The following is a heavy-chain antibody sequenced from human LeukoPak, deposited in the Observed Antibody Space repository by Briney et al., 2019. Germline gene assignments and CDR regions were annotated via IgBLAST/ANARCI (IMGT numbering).Heavy chain of an antibody. V-gene: IGHV3-30-3*01. J-gene: IGHJ4*02. CDR3: ARDSYRSGWYGQFDY. CDR2: ISYDESNK. Sequence: RSLRLSCAASGFTFSNYAMHWVRQAPGKGLEWVAVISYDESNKYYAESVKGRFTISRDNSKNTVYLQMNSLRAEDTAVYYCARDSYRSGWYGQFDYWGQGTLVTVSS. D-gene: IGHD6-19*01. CDR1: GFTFSNYA.